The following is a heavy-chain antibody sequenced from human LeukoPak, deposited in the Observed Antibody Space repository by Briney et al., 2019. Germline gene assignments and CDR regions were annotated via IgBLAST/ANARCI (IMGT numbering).Heavy chain of an antibody. CDR2: ITTYSGNT. D-gene: IGHD6-19*01. CDR1: GYTFTSYG. V-gene: IGHV1-18*01. CDR3: ARERGWHNAFDI. Sequence: ASVKVSCKASGYTFTSYGLTWVRQAPGQGLEWKGWITTYSGNTNYAQKLQGRVTMTTDTSTSTAYMELRSLRSDDTAVYYCARERGWHNAFDIWGQGKMVTVSS. J-gene: IGHJ3*02.